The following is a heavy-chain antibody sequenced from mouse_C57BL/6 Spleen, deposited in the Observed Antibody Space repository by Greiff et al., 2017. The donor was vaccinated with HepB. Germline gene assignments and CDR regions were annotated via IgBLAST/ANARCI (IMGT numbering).Heavy chain of an antibody. CDR1: GYTFTDYY. J-gene: IGHJ2*01. CDR3: AGSVTTVVATGGYFDY. Sequence: QVQLQQSGAELVRPGASVKLSCKASGYTFTDYYINWVKQRPGQGLEWIARIYPGSGNTDYNEKFKGKATLTADKSSSTDYMQLSSLTSEDSAVYFCAGSVTTVVATGGYFDYWGQGTTLTVSS. CDR2: IYPGSGNT. D-gene: IGHD1-1*01. V-gene: IGHV1-76*01.